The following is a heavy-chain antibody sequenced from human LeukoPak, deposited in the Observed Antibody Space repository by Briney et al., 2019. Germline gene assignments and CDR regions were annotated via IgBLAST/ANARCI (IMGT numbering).Heavy chain of an antibody. D-gene: IGHD3-3*02. CDR3: ARLAPVIFGVVRDY. CDR2: INHSGST. Sequence: SETLSLTCAVYGGSFSGYYWSWIRQPPGKGLEWIGEINHSGSTNYNPSLKSRVTISVDTSKNQFSLKLSSVTAADTAVYYCARLAPVIFGVVRDYWGQGTLVTVSS. V-gene: IGHV4-34*01. CDR1: GGSFSGYY. J-gene: IGHJ4*02.